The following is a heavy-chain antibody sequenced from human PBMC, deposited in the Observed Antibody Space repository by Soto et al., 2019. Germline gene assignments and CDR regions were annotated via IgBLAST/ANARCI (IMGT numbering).Heavy chain of an antibody. V-gene: IGHV1-69*13. CDR3: ARGSASFGSGNYYYYGMDV. Sequence: ASVKVSCKASGYTFTSYGISWVRQAPGQGLEWMGGIIPIFGTANYAQKFQGRVTITADESTSTAYMELSSLRSEDTAVYYCARGSASFGSGNYYYYGMDVWGQGTTVTVSS. D-gene: IGHD3-3*01. CDR1: GYTFTSYG. CDR2: IIPIFGTA. J-gene: IGHJ6*02.